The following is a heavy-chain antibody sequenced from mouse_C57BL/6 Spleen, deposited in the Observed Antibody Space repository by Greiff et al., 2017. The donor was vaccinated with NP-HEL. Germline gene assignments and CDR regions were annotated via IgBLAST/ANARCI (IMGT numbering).Heavy chain of an antibody. CDR3: ARTSTSFAY. V-gene: IGHV1-42*01. CDR2: INPSTGGT. CDR1: GYSFTGYY. J-gene: IGHJ3*01. Sequence: LVESGPELVKPGASVKISCKASGYSFTGYYMNWVKQSPEKSLEWIGEINPSTGGTTYNQKFKAKATLTVDKSSSTAYMQLKSLTSEDSAVYYCARTSTSFAYWGQGTLVTVSA.